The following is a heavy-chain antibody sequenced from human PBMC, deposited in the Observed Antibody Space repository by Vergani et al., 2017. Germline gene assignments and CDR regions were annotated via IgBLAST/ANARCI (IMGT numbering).Heavy chain of an antibody. V-gene: IGHV4-38-2*01. CDR3: ASTVCSSTSCYNYYYYYMDV. J-gene: IGHJ6*03. D-gene: IGHD2-2*02. Sequence: QVQLQESGPGLVKPSETLSLTCAVSGYSISSGYYWGWIRQPPGKGLEWIGSIYHSGSTYYNPSLKSRVTISVDTSKNQFSLKLSSVTAADTAVYYCASTVCSSTSCYNYYYYYMDVWGKGTTVTVSS. CDR2: IYHSGST. CDR1: GYSISSGYY.